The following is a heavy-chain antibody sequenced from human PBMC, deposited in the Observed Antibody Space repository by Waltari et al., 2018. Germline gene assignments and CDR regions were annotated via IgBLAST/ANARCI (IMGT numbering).Heavy chain of an antibody. J-gene: IGHJ4*02. CDR1: GYSISGGDF. V-gene: IGHV4-38-2*01. Sequence: QLHLQESGPGLLKPSETLSLTCAVSGYSISGGDFWGWIRQPPGKGLEWIGSIYPGGDTYFNPSLKSRLAISMDTSRNQFALELTSVTAADTAVYFCAAAKGDFREEGIDFWGLGTLVTVSS. CDR3: AAAKGDFREEGIDF. D-gene: IGHD2-21*02. CDR2: IYPGGDT.